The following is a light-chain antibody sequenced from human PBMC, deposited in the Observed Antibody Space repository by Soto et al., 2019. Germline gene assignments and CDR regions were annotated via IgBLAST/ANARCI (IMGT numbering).Light chain of an antibody. CDR3: QQYGSSPLT. CDR1: HSVTSSY. V-gene: IGKV3-20*01. J-gene: IGKJ5*01. Sequence: EMVLTQSPGTLSLSPGERATLXCMASHSVTSSYLAWYQQKPGQAPRLLIYGASSRATGIPDRFSGSGSGTDFTLTISRLEPEDFAVYYCQQYGSSPLTFGQGTRLEIK. CDR2: GAS.